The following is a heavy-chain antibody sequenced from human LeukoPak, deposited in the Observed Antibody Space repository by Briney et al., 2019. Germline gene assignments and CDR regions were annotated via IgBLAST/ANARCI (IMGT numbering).Heavy chain of an antibody. V-gene: IGHV3-9*01. CDR1: VFTFDDYA. CDR2: TSWNSGSI. D-gene: IGHD3-22*01. Sequence: PGRSLRLSCASSVFTFDDYAMHWVRQAPGKGLELVSGTSWNSGSIAYADSVKGRFTISRDNAKNSLYLQMNSLRAEDTALYYCAKDIGYYYDSSGYPDYWGQGTLVTVSS. CDR3: AKDIGYYYDSSGYPDY. J-gene: IGHJ4*02.